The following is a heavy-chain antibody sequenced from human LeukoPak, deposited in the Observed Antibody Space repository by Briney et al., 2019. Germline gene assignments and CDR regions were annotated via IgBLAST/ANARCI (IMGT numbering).Heavy chain of an antibody. CDR2: ISSSSSTI. CDR1: GFTFSSYS. J-gene: IGHJ4*02. V-gene: IGHV3-48*04. Sequence: GGSLRLSCAASGFTFSSYSLNWVRQAPGKGLGWVSYISSSSSTIYYADSVKGRFTISRDNAKNSLYLQMNSLRAEDTAVYYCARSEYYGSGTLPDYWGQGTLVTVSS. D-gene: IGHD3-10*01. CDR3: ARSEYYGSGTLPDY.